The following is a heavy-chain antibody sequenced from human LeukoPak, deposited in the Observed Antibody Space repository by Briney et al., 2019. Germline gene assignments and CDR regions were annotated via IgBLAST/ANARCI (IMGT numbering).Heavy chain of an antibody. CDR3: ARGQGLPPTPFDY. Sequence: SETLSLTCTVSGGSISSSSYYWGWIRQPPGKGLEWIGSIYYSGSTYYNPSLKSRVTISVDTSKNQFSLKLSSVTAADTAVYYCARGQGLPPTPFDYWGQGTLVTVSS. V-gene: IGHV4-39*07. CDR1: GGSISSSSYY. CDR2: IYYSGST. J-gene: IGHJ4*02. D-gene: IGHD1-14*01.